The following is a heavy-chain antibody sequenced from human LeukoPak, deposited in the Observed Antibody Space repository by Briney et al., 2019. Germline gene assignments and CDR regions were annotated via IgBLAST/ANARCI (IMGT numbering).Heavy chain of an antibody. Sequence: GGSLRLSCAVSGFTFTDTYMTWIRQAPGKGLESLSYISPSGTDISYADSVKGRFTISRDNAKNSLYLQMNSLRAEDTAVYYCAKGGSYRSQPYFDYWGQGTPVTVSS. CDR3: AKGGSYRSQPYFDY. V-gene: IGHV3-11*01. CDR1: GFTFTDTY. J-gene: IGHJ4*02. CDR2: ISPSGTDI. D-gene: IGHD3-16*02.